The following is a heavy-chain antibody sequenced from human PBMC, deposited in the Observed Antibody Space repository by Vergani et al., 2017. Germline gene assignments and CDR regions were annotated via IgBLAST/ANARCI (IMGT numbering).Heavy chain of an antibody. CDR3: ARGTNVLLWFGGD. CDR2: ISYDGSNK. CDR1: GGTFSSYA. D-gene: IGHD3-10*01. J-gene: IGHJ4*02. Sequence: QVQLVQSGAEVKKPGSSVKVSCKASGGTFSSYAMHWVRQAPGKGLEWVAVISYDGSNKYYADSVKGRFTISRDNSKNTLYLQMNSLRAEDTAVYYCARGTNVLLWFGGDWGQGTLVTVSS. V-gene: IGHV3-30*04.